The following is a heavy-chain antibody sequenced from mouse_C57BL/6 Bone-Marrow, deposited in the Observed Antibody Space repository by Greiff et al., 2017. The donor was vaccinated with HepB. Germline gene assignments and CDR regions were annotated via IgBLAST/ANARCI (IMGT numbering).Heavy chain of an antibody. V-gene: IGHV1-81*01. CDR1: GYTFTSYG. D-gene: IGHD4-1*01. J-gene: IGHJ2*01. Sequence: QVQLQQSGAELARPGASVKLSCKASGYTFTSYGISWVRQRTGQGLEWIGEIYPRSGNTYYNEKFKGKATLTADKSSSTAYMELRSLTSEDSAVYFCARRKLGLNFDYWGQGTTLTVSS. CDR3: ARRKLGLNFDY. CDR2: IYPRSGNT.